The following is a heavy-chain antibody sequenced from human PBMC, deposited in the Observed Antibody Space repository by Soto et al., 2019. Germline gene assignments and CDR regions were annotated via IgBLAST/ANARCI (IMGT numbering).Heavy chain of an antibody. V-gene: IGHV3-NL1*01. CDR1: GFTFANYG. CDR3: ARNFFLGPPDFLDY. CDR2: ISGGGTTT. Sequence: GGSLRLSCAGSGFTFANYGINWVRQAPGKGLEWVSVISGGGTTTFYADSVKGRFTISRDNSKSTLYLDMNSLRGDDTAVYYCARNFFLGPPDFLDYGARGPLATVP. D-gene: IGHD3-3*01. J-gene: IGHJ4*02.